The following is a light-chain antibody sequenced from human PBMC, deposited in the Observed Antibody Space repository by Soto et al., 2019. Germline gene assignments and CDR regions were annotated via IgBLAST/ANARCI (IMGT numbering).Light chain of an antibody. Sequence: EIVLTQSPGTLSLSPGEKATLSCRPSQSITSSYLAWYQQKPGQAPRLLISGTISRATGIPDRFSGSGSGTDFTLTISRLEPEDFAVYYCQQYGSPLWTFGQGTKVEIK. CDR2: GTI. V-gene: IGKV3-20*01. CDR3: QQYGSPLWT. J-gene: IGKJ1*01. CDR1: QSITSSY.